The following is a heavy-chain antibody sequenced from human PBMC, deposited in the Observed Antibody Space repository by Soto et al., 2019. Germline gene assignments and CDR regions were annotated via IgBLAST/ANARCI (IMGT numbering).Heavy chain of an antibody. CDR3: ERVRDCHGGSCQYGMDV. Sequence: QVRLVQSGAEVKKPGSSVRVSCQASGGTFNSDTINWVRQAPGQGLEWMGRIIPIPNIPNYTRKFQGRITITADKSTSTDYMDLSSLKAEDTAVYYCERVRDCHGGSCQYGMDVWGQGTTVTVS. D-gene: IGHD2-15*01. CDR2: IIPIPNIP. J-gene: IGHJ6*02. V-gene: IGHV1-69*02. CDR1: GGTFNSDT.